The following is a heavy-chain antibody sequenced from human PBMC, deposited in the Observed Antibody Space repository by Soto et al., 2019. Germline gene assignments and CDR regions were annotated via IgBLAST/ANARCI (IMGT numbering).Heavy chain of an antibody. CDR3: ARTSPSHYYYYYGMDV. CDR2: INPNSGGT. Sequence: ASVKVSCKASGYTFTGYYMHWVRQAPGQGLEWMGWINPNSGGTNYAQKFQGWVTMTRDTSISTAYMELSRLRSDDTAVYYCARTSPSHYYYYYGMDVWGQGTTVTSP. D-gene: IGHD2-2*01. J-gene: IGHJ6*02. CDR1: GYTFTGYY. V-gene: IGHV1-2*04.